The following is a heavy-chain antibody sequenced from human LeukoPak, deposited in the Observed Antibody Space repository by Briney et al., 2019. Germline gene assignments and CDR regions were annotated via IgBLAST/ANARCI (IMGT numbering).Heavy chain of an antibody. D-gene: IGHD6-6*01. V-gene: IGHV1-2*02. J-gene: IGHJ4*02. CDR1: GYTFTGYY. CDR3: AREGSSSSFFDY. Sequence: ASVKVSCKASGYTFTGYYMHWVRQAPGQGLEWMGWISPNSGGTNYAQKFQGRVTMTRDTSISTAYMELSRLRSDDTAVYYCAREGSSSSFFDYWGQGTLVTVSS. CDR2: ISPNSGGT.